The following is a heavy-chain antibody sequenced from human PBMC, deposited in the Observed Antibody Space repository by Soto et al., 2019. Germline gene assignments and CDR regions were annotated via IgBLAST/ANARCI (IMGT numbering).Heavy chain of an antibody. CDR1: GFNVSKNY. CDR2: IYNVGTA. D-gene: IGHD3-3*01. Sequence: QSGGSLRLSCAASGFNVSKNYVSWVRQAPGKGLEWVAVIYNVGTAFYAESVKGRFTISRDSAHNMVFLEMNRLRAEDTAVYFCARDRFLQTLMTGPSYNYAMDVWGQGTTVTVSS. J-gene: IGHJ6*02. V-gene: IGHV3-53*01. CDR3: ARDRFLQTLMTGPSYNYAMDV.